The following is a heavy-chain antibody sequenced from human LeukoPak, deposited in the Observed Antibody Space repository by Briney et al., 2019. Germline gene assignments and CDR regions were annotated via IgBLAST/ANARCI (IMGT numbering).Heavy chain of an antibody. CDR2: IKQDGSEK. J-gene: IGHJ6*02. D-gene: IGHD2-15*01. Sequence: PGGSLRLSCAASGFTFSSYWMSWVRQAPGKGLGWVASIKQDGSEKYYVDSVKGRFTISRDNAKNSLYLQMNSLRAEDTAVYYCARRKVVAAYYYYGMDVWGQGTTVTVSS. CDR3: ARRKVVAAYYYYGMDV. CDR1: GFTFSSYW. V-gene: IGHV3-7*04.